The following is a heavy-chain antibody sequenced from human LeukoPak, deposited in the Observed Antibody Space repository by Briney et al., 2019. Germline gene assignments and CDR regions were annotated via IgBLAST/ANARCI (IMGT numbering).Heavy chain of an antibody. Sequence: SETLSLTCAVSGGSISSGGYSWSWIRQPPGKGLEWIGYIYYSGSTYYNPSLKSRVTISVDTSKNQFSLKLSSVTAADTAVYYCARRNYDILTGYYIGDYYYYYMDVWGKGTTVTVSS. J-gene: IGHJ6*03. CDR1: GGSISSGGYS. V-gene: IGHV4-30-4*07. CDR2: IYYSGST. D-gene: IGHD3-9*01. CDR3: ARRNYDILTGYYIGDYYYYYMDV.